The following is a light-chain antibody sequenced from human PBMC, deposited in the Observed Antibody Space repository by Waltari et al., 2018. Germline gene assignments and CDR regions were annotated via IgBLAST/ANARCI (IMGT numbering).Light chain of an antibody. J-gene: IGLJ3*02. CDR2: EVT. CDR1: SSDFGNYNF. Sequence: QSALTQPPSASGSPGQSVTISCTGTSSDFGNYNFVSWYQQHPGKAPKVIIYEVTKRSSGGPDRFSGSKSGNTASLTVSGLQAEDEADYYCSSFAGRWVFGGGTKLTVL. V-gene: IGLV2-8*01. CDR3: SSFAGRWV.